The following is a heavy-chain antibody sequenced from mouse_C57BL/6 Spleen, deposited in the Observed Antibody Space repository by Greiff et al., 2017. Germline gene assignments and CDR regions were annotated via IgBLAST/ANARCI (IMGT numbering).Heavy chain of an antibody. Sequence: EVMLVESEGGLVQPGSSMKLSCTASGFTFSDYYMAWVRQVPEKGLEWVANINYDGSSPYYLDSLKSRFIISRDNAKNILYLQMSSLKSEDTATYYCARDDGYYWYFDVWGTGTTVTVSS. V-gene: IGHV5-16*01. J-gene: IGHJ1*03. CDR1: GFTFSDYY. CDR2: INYDGSSP. CDR3: ARDDGYYWYFDV. D-gene: IGHD2-3*01.